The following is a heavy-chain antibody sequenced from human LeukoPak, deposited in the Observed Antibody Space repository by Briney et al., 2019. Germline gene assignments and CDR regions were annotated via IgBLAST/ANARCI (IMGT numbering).Heavy chain of an antibody. J-gene: IGHJ6*03. Sequence: GGSLRLSCAASGFTFDDYGMSWVRQAPGKGREWVSGINGNGGSTGYADSVKGRFTISRDNAKNSLYLQMNSLRAEDTALYYCAGGRAAGTNYMDVWGKGTTVTVSS. CDR2: INGNGGST. CDR1: GFTFDDYG. D-gene: IGHD6-19*01. CDR3: AGGRAAGTNYMDV. V-gene: IGHV3-20*04.